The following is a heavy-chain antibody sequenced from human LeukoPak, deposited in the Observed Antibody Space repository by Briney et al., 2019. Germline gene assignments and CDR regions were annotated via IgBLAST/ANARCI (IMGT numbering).Heavy chain of an antibody. CDR2: IRYDGSNK. CDR1: GFTFSSYG. CDR3: TRGPDYGDYLGTGADY. Sequence: PGGSLRLSCAASGFTFSSYGMHWVRQAPGKGLEWVAFIRYDGSNKYYADSVKGRFTISRDNSKNTLYLQMNSLRAEDTAVYYCTRGPDYGDYLGTGADYWGQGTLVTVSS. V-gene: IGHV3-30*02. J-gene: IGHJ4*02. D-gene: IGHD4-17*01.